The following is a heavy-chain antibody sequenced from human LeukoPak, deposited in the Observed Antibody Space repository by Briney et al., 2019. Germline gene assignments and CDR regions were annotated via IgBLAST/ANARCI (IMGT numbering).Heavy chain of an antibody. CDR1: GGSISSGDYY. Sequence: ASETLSLTCTVSGGSISSGDYYWSWIRQPPGKGLEWIGSIYYSGSTYYNPSLKSRVTISVDTSKNQFSLKLSSVTAADTAVYYCARGEYSSSSIDWFDPWGQGTLVTVSS. J-gene: IGHJ5*02. D-gene: IGHD6-13*01. CDR3: ARGEYSSSSIDWFDP. CDR2: IYYSGST. V-gene: IGHV4-39*07.